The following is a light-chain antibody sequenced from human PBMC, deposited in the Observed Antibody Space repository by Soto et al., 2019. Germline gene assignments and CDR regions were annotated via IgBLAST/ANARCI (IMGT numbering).Light chain of an antibody. CDR3: QQIYSAPLT. V-gene: IGKV1-39*01. Sequence: DIQMTQSPSSLSASVGDRVTITCRASQCITTYLNWYRQKPGKAPKLLIYAASSLQSGVPSRFSGSGSETEFTLSISSLQPEDFATYFCQQIYSAPLTFGGGTKVDIK. CDR1: QCITTY. J-gene: IGKJ4*01. CDR2: AAS.